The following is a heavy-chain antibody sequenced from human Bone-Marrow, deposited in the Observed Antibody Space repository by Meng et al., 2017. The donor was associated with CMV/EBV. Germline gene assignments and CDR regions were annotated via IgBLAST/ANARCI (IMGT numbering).Heavy chain of an antibody. D-gene: IGHD1-14*01. CDR1: GFTFSGYT. CDR3: AKFGTASEHY. J-gene: IGHJ4*02. Sequence: GESLKISCVASGFTFSGYTMNWVRQAPGKGLEWVSVIYSGGSSTYYADSVKGRFTISRDNSKNTLYLQMNSLRAEDTAVYYCAKFGTASEHYWGQGTLVTVSS. V-gene: IGHV3-23*03. CDR2: IYSGGSST.